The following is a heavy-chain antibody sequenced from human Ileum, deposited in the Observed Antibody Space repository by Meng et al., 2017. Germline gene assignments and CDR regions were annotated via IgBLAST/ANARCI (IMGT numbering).Heavy chain of an antibody. J-gene: IGHJ6*02. D-gene: IGHD3-10*01. CDR3: VRGVNKYYYGMDV. Sequence: GESLKISCAASGFTFSSYWMHWVRQAPGKGLVWVSRINSDGSSTSYADSVKGRLTISRDNAKNTLYLQMNSLRAEDTAVYYCVRGVNKYYYGMDVWGQGTTVTVSS. V-gene: IGHV3-74*01. CDR1: GFTFSSYW. CDR2: INSDGSST.